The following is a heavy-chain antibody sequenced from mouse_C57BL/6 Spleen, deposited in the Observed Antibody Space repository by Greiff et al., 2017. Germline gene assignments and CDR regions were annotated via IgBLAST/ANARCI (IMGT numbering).Heavy chain of an antibody. D-gene: IGHD1-1*01. Sequence: EVMLVESGGGLVKPGGSLKLSCAASGFTFSSYAMSWVRQTPEKRLEWVATISDGGSYTYYPDNVKGRFTISRDNAKNNLYLQMSHLKSEDTAMYYCARGITTVVATTEYFDVWGTGTTVTVSS. V-gene: IGHV5-4*03. CDR1: GFTFSSYA. CDR3: ARGITTVVATTEYFDV. CDR2: ISDGGSYT. J-gene: IGHJ1*03.